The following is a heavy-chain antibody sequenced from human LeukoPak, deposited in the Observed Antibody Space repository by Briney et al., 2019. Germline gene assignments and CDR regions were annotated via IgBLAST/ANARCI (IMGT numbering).Heavy chain of an antibody. CDR2: IKQDGSEK. D-gene: IGHD5-24*01. Sequence: GGSLRLSCAASGFTFSSYWMGWVRQAPGKGLEWVANIKQDGSEKYYVDSVKGRFTISRDNSKNTLYLQMNSLRAEDTAVYYCARGGWAGDGYRYGRDYFDYWGQGTLVTVSS. CDR3: ARGGWAGDGYRYGRDYFDY. CDR1: GFTFSSYW. V-gene: IGHV3-7*01. J-gene: IGHJ4*02.